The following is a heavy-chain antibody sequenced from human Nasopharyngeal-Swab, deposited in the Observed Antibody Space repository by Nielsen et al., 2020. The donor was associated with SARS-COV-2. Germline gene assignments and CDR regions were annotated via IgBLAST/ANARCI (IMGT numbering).Heavy chain of an antibody. CDR3: VKDLIVVVPAAISDY. Sequence: GESLKISCSASGFTFSSYAMHWVRQAPGKGLEYVPAISSNGGSTYYADSVKGRFTISRDNSKNTLYLQMSSLRAEDTAVYYCVKDLIVVVPAAISDYWGQGTLVTVSS. J-gene: IGHJ4*02. D-gene: IGHD2-2*02. CDR2: ISSNGGST. V-gene: IGHV3-64D*09. CDR1: GFTFSSYA.